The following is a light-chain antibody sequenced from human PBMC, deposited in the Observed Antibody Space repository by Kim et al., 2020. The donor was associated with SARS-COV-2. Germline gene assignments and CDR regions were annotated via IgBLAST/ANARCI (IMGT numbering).Light chain of an antibody. V-gene: IGLV10-54*01. CDR2: RNN. J-gene: IGLJ3*02. CDR3: IVWDPRLSAWV. CDR1: SSNVRYQG. Sequence: TATLTCTGNSSNVRYQGAAWLQQHQGQLPKLLFYRNNNRTSGISERLSASRSGNTASLTIAGFQPEDEAHYYCIVWDPRLSAWVFGGGTKLTVL.